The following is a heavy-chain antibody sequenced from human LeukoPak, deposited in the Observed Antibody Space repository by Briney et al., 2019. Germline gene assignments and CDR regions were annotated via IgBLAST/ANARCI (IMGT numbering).Heavy chain of an antibody. D-gene: IGHD3-22*01. CDR3: ARGSYYDSSGYIDPNYYYGMDV. Sequence: PSETLSLTCTVSGGSISSYYWSWIRQPPGKGLEWIGYIYYSGSTNYNPSLKSRVTISVDTSKNQFSLKLSSVTAADTAVYYCARGSYYDSSGYIDPNYYYGMDVWGQGTTVTVSS. CDR1: GGSISSYY. CDR2: IYYSGST. J-gene: IGHJ6*02. V-gene: IGHV4-59*01.